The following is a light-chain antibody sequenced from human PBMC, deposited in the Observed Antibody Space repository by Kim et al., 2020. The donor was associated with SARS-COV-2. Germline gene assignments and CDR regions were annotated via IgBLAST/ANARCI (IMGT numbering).Light chain of an antibody. CDR3: QQFGSSPYT. CDR1: QSVSSGY. J-gene: IGKJ2*01. Sequence: LAPGERAALSCRASQSVSSGYLGWYQQKPGQAPRLLIYGASSRATGIPDRFSGSGSGTDFTLTISRLEPEDFAVYYCQQFGSSPYTFGQGTKLEI. V-gene: IGKV3-20*01. CDR2: GAS.